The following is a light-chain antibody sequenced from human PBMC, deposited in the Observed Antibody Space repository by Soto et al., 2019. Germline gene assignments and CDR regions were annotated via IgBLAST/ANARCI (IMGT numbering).Light chain of an antibody. CDR3: QQYNVYST. Sequence: DSQMSQSPSTLSASVGDRVTIPCRASQSISGWLAWYQQKPGKAPKLLIYDASSLESGVPSRFSGSGSGTEFTLTIISLQPDDFATYYCQQYNVYSTFGQGTKVDIK. V-gene: IGKV1-5*01. CDR1: QSISGW. CDR2: DAS. J-gene: IGKJ1*01.